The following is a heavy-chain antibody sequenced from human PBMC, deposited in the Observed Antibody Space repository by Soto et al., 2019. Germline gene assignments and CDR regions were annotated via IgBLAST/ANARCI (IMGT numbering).Heavy chain of an antibody. CDR2: ISYDGSNK. V-gene: IGHV3-30-3*01. Sequence: QVQLVESGGGVVQPGRSLRLSCAASGFTFSSYAMHWVRQAPGKGLEWVAVISYDGSNKYYADSVKGRFTISRDNSKNTLYLQMNSLRAEDTAVYYCARDSGIAAAGKGVYYYGMDVWGQGTTVTVSS. J-gene: IGHJ6*02. CDR3: ARDSGIAAAGKGVYYYGMDV. CDR1: GFTFSSYA. D-gene: IGHD6-13*01.